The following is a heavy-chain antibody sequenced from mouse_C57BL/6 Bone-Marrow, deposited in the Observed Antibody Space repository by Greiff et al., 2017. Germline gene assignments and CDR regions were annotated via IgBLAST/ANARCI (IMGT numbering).Heavy chain of an antibody. CDR1: GFTFSNYW. CDR2: IRLKSDNYAT. CDR3: TVELRLAY. V-gene: IGHV6-3*01. J-gene: IGHJ3*01. D-gene: IGHD3-2*02. Sequence: EVKLMESGGGLVQPGGSMKLSCVASGFTFSNYWMNWVRQSPEKGLEWVAQIRLKSDNYATDYAESVKGRFTISSDDSKRSVYLQMNNLRAEDTGIYYCTVELRLAYWGQGTLVTVSA.